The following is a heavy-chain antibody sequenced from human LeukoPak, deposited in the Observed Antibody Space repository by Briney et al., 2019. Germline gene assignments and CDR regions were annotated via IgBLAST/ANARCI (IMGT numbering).Heavy chain of an antibody. V-gene: IGHV1-18*01. CDR3: ARDRRLYSSSPTPYDY. D-gene: IGHD6-6*01. J-gene: IGHJ4*02. CDR2: ISAYNGNT. CDR1: GYTFTSYG. Sequence: ASVKVSCKASGYTFTSYGISWVRQAPGQGLEWMGWISAYNGNTNYAQKLQGRVTMTTDTSTSIAYMELRSLRSDDTAVYYCARDRRLYSSSPTPYDYWGQGTLVTVST.